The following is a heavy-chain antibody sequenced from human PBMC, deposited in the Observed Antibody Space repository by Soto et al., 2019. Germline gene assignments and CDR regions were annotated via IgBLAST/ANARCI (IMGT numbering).Heavy chain of an antibody. V-gene: IGHV3-30-3*01. D-gene: IGHD1-7*01. Sequence: PGGSLRLSCAASGFTFSSYAMHWVRQAPGKGLEWVAVISYDGSNKYYADSVKGRFTISRDNSKNTLYLQMNSLRAEDTALYYCARGGGITGTTPDAFDIWGQGTMVTVSS. CDR3: ARGGGITGTTPDAFDI. CDR1: GFTFSSYA. J-gene: IGHJ3*02. CDR2: ISYDGSNK.